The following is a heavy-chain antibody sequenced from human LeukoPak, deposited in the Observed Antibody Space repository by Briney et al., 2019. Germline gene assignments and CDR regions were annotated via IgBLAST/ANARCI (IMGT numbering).Heavy chain of an antibody. Sequence: GGSLRLSCAASGFTFSSYGMHWVRQAPGKGLEWVTFIRYDGSKKYYTDAVKGRFTISRDNAKNSLHLQMNSLRAEDMALYYCAKDTARRSYQYDAFDIWGQGTMVTVS. CDR1: GFTFSSYG. D-gene: IGHD6-6*01. CDR3: AKDTARRSYQYDAFDI. CDR2: IRYDGSKK. J-gene: IGHJ3*02. V-gene: IGHV3-30*02.